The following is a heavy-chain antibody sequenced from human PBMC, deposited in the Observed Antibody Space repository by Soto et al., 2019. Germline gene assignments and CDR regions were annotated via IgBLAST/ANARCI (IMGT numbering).Heavy chain of an antibody. D-gene: IGHD2-15*01. CDR1: GFTFSNYW. CDR3: ARERMDIVVVIAAELDY. CDR2: IKQDGSEK. Sequence: GGSLRLSCAASGFTFSNYWMNWVRQAPGKGLEWVANIKQDGSEKYYVDSVKGRFTISRDNAKDSLYLQMNSLRAEDTAVYYCARERMDIVVVIAAELDYWGEGTLFTVSS. V-gene: IGHV3-7*01. J-gene: IGHJ4*02.